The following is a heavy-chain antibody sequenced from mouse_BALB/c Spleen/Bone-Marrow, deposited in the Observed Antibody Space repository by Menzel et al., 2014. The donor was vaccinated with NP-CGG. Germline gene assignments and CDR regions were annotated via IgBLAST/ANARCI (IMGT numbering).Heavy chain of an antibody. J-gene: IGHJ2*01. CDR3: ARGNYYGHLDY. CDR2: INPDSRTI. V-gene: IGHV4-1*02. CDR1: GFDFSRYW. Sequence: CGGGLVQPGGPLKLSCAASGFDFSRYWMSWVRQAPGKGLQWIGEINPDSRTINYTPSLKDKFIISRDNAKNTLYLQMSKVRSEDTALYYCARGNYYGHLDYWGQGTTLTVSS. D-gene: IGHD2-1*01.